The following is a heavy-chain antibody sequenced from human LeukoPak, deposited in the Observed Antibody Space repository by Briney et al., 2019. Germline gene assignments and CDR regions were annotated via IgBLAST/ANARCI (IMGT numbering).Heavy chain of an antibody. CDR1: GFTFDDYG. D-gene: IGHD1-26*01. V-gene: IGHV3-20*04. Sequence: PGGSLRLSCAASGFTFDDYGMSWVREAPGKGLEWVSGINWNGGSTGYADSVKGRFTISRDNAKNSLYLQMNSLTTEDTALYYCAKGRWETNFEYWGQGTLVTVSS. CDR2: INWNGGST. J-gene: IGHJ4*02. CDR3: AKGRWETNFEY.